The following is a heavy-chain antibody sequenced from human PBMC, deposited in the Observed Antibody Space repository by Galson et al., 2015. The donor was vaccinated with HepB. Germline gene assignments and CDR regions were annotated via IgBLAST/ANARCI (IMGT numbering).Heavy chain of an antibody. J-gene: IGHJ6*02. CDR3: ARALDYYSMGV. CDR1: GDSVSSNTAA. V-gene: IGHV6-1*01. Sequence: CAISGDSVSSNTAAWNWIRQSPLRGLEWLGRTYYRSKWYNDYAVSVKSRITINADTSKNQFSLQLNSVTPEDTAVYYCARALDYYSMGVCGQGTTVTVSS. CDR2: TYYRSKWYN.